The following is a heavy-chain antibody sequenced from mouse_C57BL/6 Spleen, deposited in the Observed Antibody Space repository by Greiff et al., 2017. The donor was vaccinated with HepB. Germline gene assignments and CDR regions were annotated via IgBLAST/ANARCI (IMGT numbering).Heavy chain of an antibody. J-gene: IGHJ2*01. V-gene: IGHV14-1*01. D-gene: IGHD3-2*02. CDR3: TKSDSGYYFDY. CDR2: IDPEDGDT. Sequence: VQLQQSGAELVRPGASVKLSCTASGFNIKDYYMHWVKQRPEQGLEWIGRIDPEDGDTEYAPKFQGKATITADTSSNTAYLQLSSLTSEDTAVYYCTKSDSGYYFDYWGQGTTLTVSS. CDR1: GFNIKDYY.